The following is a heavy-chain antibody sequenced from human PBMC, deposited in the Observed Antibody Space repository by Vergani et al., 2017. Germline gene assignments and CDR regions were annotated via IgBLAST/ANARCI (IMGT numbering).Heavy chain of an antibody. J-gene: IGHJ4*02. CDR3: AREGYSSSWTPSDY. V-gene: IGHV3-74*01. Sequence: EVQLVESGGGLVEPGGSLRLSCAASGFTFSSYWMHWVRQAPGKGLVWVSCINSDGSSTIYADSVKGRFTISRDNANNTLLLQMNSLRAEDTAVYYCAREGYSSSWTPSDYWGQGTLVTVSS. D-gene: IGHD6-13*01. CDR1: GFTFSSYW. CDR2: INSDGSST.